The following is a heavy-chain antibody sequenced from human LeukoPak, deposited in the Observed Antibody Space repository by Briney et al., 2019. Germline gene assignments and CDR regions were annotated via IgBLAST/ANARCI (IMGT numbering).Heavy chain of an antibody. V-gene: IGHV3-33*06. CDR1: GFTFSSYG. J-gene: IGHJ4*02. Sequence: GRSLRLSCAASGFTFSSYGMHWVRQAPGKGLEWVAAIWYDGSNKYYADSVKGRFTISRGNSKNTLYLQMNSLRAEDTAVYYCAKDLGIAGYWGQGTLVTVSS. CDR3: AKDLGIAGY. CDR2: IWYDGSNK. D-gene: IGHD6-13*01.